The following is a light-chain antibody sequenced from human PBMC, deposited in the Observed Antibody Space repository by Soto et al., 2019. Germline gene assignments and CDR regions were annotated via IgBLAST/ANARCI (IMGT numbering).Light chain of an antibody. V-gene: IGLV1-44*01. CDR2: SHD. J-gene: IGLJ1*01. CDR1: SSNIGRNA. Sequence: QSVLTQPPSASGTPGQRVTISCSGSSSNIGRNAVNWYQQVPGTAPKLLIYSHDQRPSGVPDRFSGSKSGTSASLAISGLQSEDEADYYCCSYVTTSTHNYAFGTGTKLTVL. CDR3: CSYVTTSTHNYA.